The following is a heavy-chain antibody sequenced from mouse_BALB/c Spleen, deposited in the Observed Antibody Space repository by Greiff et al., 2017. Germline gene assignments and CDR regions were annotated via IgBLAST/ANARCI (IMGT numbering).Heavy chain of an antibody. CDR1: GFTFSDYY. J-gene: IGHJ4*01. V-gene: IGHV5-4*02. D-gene: IGHD4-1*01. Sequence: DVMLVESGGGLVKPGGSLKLSCAASGFTFSDYYMYWVRQTPEKRLEWVATISDGGSYTYYPDSVKGRFTISRDNAKNNLYLQMSSLKSEDTAMYYCARDGSMDYWGQGTSVTVSS. CDR3: ARDGSMDY. CDR2: ISDGGSYT.